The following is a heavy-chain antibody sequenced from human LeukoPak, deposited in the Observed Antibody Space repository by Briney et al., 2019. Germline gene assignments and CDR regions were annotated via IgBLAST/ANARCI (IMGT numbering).Heavy chain of an antibody. CDR3: SKTIAVADPTDY. CDR1: GFTFSSYG. CDR2: IRYDGSNK. V-gene: IGHV3-30*02. Sequence: GGSLRLSCAASGFTFSSYGMHWVRQAPGKGLEWVAFIRYDGSNKYYADSVKGRFTIPRDNSKNTLYLQMNSLRAEDTAVYYCSKTIAVADPTDYWGQGTLVTVSS. J-gene: IGHJ4*02. D-gene: IGHD6-19*01.